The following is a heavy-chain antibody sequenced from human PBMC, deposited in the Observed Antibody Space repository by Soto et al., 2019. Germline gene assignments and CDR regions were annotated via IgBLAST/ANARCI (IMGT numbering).Heavy chain of an antibody. CDR1: GYTFTSYY. V-gene: IGHV1-46*01. D-gene: IGHD2-15*01. Sequence: ASVKVSCKASGYTFTSYYVHWVRQAPGQGLEWVGTINPSGGRAAYAQKFQGRVTMTRDTSAYTVNMEVDSLTSEDTAVYYCARGYCSTGTCNNWFDPWGQGTLCTVAS. CDR2: INPSGGRA. CDR3: ARGYCSTGTCNNWFDP. J-gene: IGHJ5*02.